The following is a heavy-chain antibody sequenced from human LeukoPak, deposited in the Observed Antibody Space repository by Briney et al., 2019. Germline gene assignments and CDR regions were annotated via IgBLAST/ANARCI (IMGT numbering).Heavy chain of an antibody. CDR2: IYPDDSDT. CDR1: GSTFTSHW. Sequence: GESLKISCKDSGSTFTSHWIAWVRQMPGKGLEWMGIIYPDDSDTRYSPSFEGQVTISADKSISTAYLHWSSLKASDTAIYYCARRRGYSSGWATSGPYYFDYWGQGTLVTVSS. CDR3: ARRRGYSSGWATSGPYYFDY. J-gene: IGHJ4*02. V-gene: IGHV5-51*01. D-gene: IGHD6-19*01.